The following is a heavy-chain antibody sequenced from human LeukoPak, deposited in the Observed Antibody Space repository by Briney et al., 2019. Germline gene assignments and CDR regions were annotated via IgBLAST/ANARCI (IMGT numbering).Heavy chain of an antibody. D-gene: IGHD3-10*01. CDR1: GYTFTGYY. Sequence: ASVKVSCKASGYTFTGYYMHWVRQAPGQGLEWMGWINPNSGGTNYAQKFQGRVTMTRDTSISTAYMELSRLRSDDAAVYYCARDRGFGELLTRYDWFDPWGQGTLVTVSS. J-gene: IGHJ5*02. CDR3: ARDRGFGELLTRYDWFDP. V-gene: IGHV1-2*02. CDR2: INPNSGGT.